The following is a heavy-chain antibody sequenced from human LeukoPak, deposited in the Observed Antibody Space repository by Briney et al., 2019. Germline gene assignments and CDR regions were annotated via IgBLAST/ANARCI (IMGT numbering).Heavy chain of an antibody. CDR3: AKDGYSGYDWGVDY. CDR2: ISSSGSTI. J-gene: IGHJ4*02. CDR1: GFTFSDYY. D-gene: IGHD5-12*01. Sequence: GGSLRLSCAASGFTFSDYYMSWIRQAPGEGLEWVSYISSSGSTIYYADSVKGRFTVSRDNSKNTLYRQMNSLRAEDTAVYYCAKDGYSGYDWGVDYWGQGTLVTVSS. V-gene: IGHV3-11*01.